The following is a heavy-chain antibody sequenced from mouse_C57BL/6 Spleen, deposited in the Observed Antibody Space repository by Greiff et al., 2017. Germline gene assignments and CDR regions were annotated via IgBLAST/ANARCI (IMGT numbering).Heavy chain of an antibody. CDR3: SCDIYDDSLGAY. D-gene: IGHD2-3*01. CDR1: GFTFSSYA. CDR2: ISDGGSYT. J-gene: IGHJ3*01. Sequence: EVKVVESGGGLVKPGGSLKLSCAASGFTFSSYAMSWVRQTPEKRLEWVATISDGGSYTYYPDNVKGRFTISRDNATNNLYLQMSQLKSEDTAMDYYSCDIYDDSLGAYWGQGTLVTVSA. V-gene: IGHV5-4*03.